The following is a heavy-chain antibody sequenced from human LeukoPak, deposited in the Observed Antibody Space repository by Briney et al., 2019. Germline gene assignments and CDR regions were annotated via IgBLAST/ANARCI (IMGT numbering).Heavy chain of an antibody. D-gene: IGHD3-22*01. J-gene: IGHJ6*03. CDR2: INPSGST. V-gene: IGHV4-34*01. CDR1: GGSFSGYY. Sequence: PSETLSLTCAVYGGSFSGYYWTWIRQTPGKGLEWIGEINPSGSTNYNPSLKSRVTISVDTTKNQFSLKLSSVTAADTAVYYCARGRQDVTMIVVVMTAVSYYLDVWGKGTTVTVS. CDR3: ARGRQDVTMIVVVMTAVSYYLDV.